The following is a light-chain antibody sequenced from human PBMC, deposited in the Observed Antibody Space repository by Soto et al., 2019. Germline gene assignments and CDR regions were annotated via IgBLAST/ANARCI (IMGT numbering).Light chain of an antibody. CDR1: SSDVSIYNY. CDR2: EVS. Sequence: QSVLTQPASVSGSPGQSITISCTGTSSDVSIYNYVSWYQQHPGKAPKLMIYEVSNRPSGVSNRFSGAKSGNTASLTISGLQVEDEADYYCCSYTSSTNYVFGAGTKLT. V-gene: IGLV2-14*01. CDR3: CSYTSSTNYV. J-gene: IGLJ1*01.